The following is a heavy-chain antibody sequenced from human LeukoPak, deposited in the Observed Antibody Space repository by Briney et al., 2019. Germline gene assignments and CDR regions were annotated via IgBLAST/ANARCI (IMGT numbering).Heavy chain of an antibody. Sequence: PSQTLSLTCTVSGGSISSGSYYWSWIRQPAGKGLEWIGRIYTSGSTNYNPSHKSRVTISVDTSKNQFSLKLRSVTAADTAVYYCARQDSSGYYYEGYFQHWGQGTLVTVSS. V-gene: IGHV4-61*02. CDR1: GGSISSGSYY. CDR3: ARQDSSGYYYEGYFQH. J-gene: IGHJ1*01. D-gene: IGHD3-22*01. CDR2: IYTSGST.